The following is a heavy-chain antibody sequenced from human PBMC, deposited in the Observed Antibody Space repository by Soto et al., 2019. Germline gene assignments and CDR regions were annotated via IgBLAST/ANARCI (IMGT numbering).Heavy chain of an antibody. J-gene: IGHJ5*02. CDR2: IYYSGSA. Sequence: QVQLQESGPGLVKPSQTLSLTCTVSGDSITRGDYYWSWIRQPPGKGLEWIGYIYYSGSAYYNPSLKSRVVISVDTAKNQFSLKLDSVTAADTALYYCARDGAQRGYMWFDPWGQGTLVAVSS. CDR3: ARDGAQRGYMWFDP. CDR1: GDSITRGDYY. D-gene: IGHD3-3*01. V-gene: IGHV4-30-4*01.